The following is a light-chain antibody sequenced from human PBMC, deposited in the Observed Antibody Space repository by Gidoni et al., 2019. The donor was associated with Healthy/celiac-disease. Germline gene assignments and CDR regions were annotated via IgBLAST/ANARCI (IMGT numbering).Light chain of an antibody. Sequence: EIVLTQSPGTLYLSPGERATLSCRASQSVSRSYLAWYQQKPGQAPRLLIYGASSRATGIPDRFSGSGSGTDFTLTISRLEPEDFAVYYCQQYGSSPQTFGQGTKVEIK. V-gene: IGKV3-20*01. CDR1: QSVSRSY. J-gene: IGKJ1*01. CDR2: GAS. CDR3: QQYGSSPQT.